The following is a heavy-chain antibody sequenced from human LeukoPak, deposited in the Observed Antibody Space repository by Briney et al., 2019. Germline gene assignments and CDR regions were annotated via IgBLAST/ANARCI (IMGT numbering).Heavy chain of an antibody. CDR1: GGSISSDDYY. CDR2: IYYSGST. D-gene: IGHD3-10*01. V-gene: IGHV4-30-4*01. CDR3: ARGRAGGVITNWFDP. Sequence: SETLSLTCTVSGGSISSDDYYWNWIRQPPGKGLESIGFIYYSGSTYSNPSLRSRLIISVDTSKNQFSLNLRSVTAADTAVYYCARGRAGGVITNWFDPWGQGTLITVSS. J-gene: IGHJ5*02.